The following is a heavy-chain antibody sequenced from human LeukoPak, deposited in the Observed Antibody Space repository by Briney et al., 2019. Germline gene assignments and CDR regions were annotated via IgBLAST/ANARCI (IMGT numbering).Heavy chain of an antibody. CDR1: GFTFSSYG. J-gene: IGHJ2*01. D-gene: IGHD3-22*01. Sequence: GRSLRLSCAASGFTFSSYGMHWVRQAPGKGLEWVAVISYDGSNKYYADSVKGRFTISRDNSKNTLYLQMNSLRAEDTAVYYCAKEGFHYYDSSGYYYRYWYFDLWGRGTLVTVSS. CDR3: AKEGFHYYDSSGYYYRYWYFDL. V-gene: IGHV3-30*18. CDR2: ISYDGSNK.